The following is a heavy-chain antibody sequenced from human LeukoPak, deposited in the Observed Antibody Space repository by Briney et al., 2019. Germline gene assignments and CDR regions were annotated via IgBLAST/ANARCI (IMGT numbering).Heavy chain of an antibody. CDR3: ARGRYYDFWSVYFDY. CDR2: INHSGST. Sequence: PSQTLSLTCTVSGGSISSGDYYWSWIRQPPGKGLEWIGEINHSGSTNYNPSLKSRVTISVDTSKNQFSLKLSSVTAADTAVYYCARGRYYDFWSVYFDYWGQGTLVTVSS. J-gene: IGHJ4*02. CDR1: GGSISSGDYY. D-gene: IGHD3-3*01. V-gene: IGHV4-30-4*01.